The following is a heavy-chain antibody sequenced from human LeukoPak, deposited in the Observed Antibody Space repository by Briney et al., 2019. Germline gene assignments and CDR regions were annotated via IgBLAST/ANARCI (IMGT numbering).Heavy chain of an antibody. V-gene: IGHV4-4*07. Sequence: SETLSLTCTVSGGSISSYYWSWIRQPAGKGLERIGRIYTSGSTNYDPSLKSRVTMSVDTSKNQFSLKLSSVTAADTAVYYCARDCXXXXXXXXXXDIXGXXXMVTVSS. J-gene: IGHJ3*02. D-gene: IGHD2-15*01. CDR3: ARDCXXXXXXXXXXDI. CDR1: GGSISSYY. CDR2: IYTSGST.